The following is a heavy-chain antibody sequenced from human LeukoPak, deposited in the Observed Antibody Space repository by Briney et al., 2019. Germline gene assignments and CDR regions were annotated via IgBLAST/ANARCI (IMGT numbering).Heavy chain of an antibody. V-gene: IGHV1-2*02. CDR1: GYTFTGYY. Sequence: ASVKVSCKASGYTFTGYYMHWVRQAPGQGLEWMGWINPNSGGTNYAQKFQGRVTMTGDTSISTAYMELSRLRSDDTAVYYCARKTGIQLWDQSFDYWGQGTLVTVSS. J-gene: IGHJ4*02. CDR2: INPNSGGT. CDR3: ARKTGIQLWDQSFDY. D-gene: IGHD5-18*01.